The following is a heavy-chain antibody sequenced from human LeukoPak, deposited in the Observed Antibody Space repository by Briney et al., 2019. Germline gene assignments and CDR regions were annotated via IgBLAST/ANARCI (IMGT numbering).Heavy chain of an antibody. D-gene: IGHD3-3*01. J-gene: IGHJ6*02. CDR3: ARSPAVALYDFWSGPFDGYGMDV. CDR2: IWYDGSNK. CDR1: GFTFSSYG. Sequence: PGGSLRLSCAASGFTFSSYGMHWVRQAPGKGLEWVAVIWYDGSNKYYADSVKGRFTISRDNSMNTLYLQMNSLRAEDTAVYYCARSPAVALYDFWSGPFDGYGMDVWGQGTTVTVSS. V-gene: IGHV3-33*01.